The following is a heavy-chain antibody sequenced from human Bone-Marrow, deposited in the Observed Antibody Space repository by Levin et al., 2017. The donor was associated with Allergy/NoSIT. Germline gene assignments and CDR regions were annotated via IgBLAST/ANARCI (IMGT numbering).Heavy chain of an antibody. CDR3: ARDADYGGPFFDF. J-gene: IGHJ4*02. Sequence: GGSLRLSCAASGFTFSRYWMDWVRQVPGKVLEWVANIGRDGSENYYLDSVKGRFTISRDNARNSLYLQMNSLTAEDTGLYYCARDADYGGPFFDFWGQGTLVTVSS. V-gene: IGHV3-7*04. CDR1: GFTFSRYW. CDR2: IGRDGSEN. D-gene: IGHD4-23*01.